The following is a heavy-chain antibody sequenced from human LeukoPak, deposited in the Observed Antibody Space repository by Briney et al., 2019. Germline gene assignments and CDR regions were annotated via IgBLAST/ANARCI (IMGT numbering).Heavy chain of an antibody. CDR1: GGSISSSSYY. V-gene: IGHV4-39*01. Sequence: SETLSLTCTVSGGSISSSSYYWGWIRQPPGKGLEWIGSIYYSGSTYYNPSLKSRVTISVDTSKNQFSLKLSSVTAADTAVYYCARPPGAYYYYMDVWGKGTTVTVSS. D-gene: IGHD1-14*01. J-gene: IGHJ6*03. CDR3: ARPPGAYYYYMDV. CDR2: IYYSGST.